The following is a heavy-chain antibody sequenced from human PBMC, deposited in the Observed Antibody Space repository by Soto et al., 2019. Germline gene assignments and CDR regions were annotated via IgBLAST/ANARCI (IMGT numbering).Heavy chain of an antibody. D-gene: IGHD3-22*01. CDR3: ARGPGYYDSSGYYQHNWFDP. V-gene: IGHV4-30-4*01. CDR2: IYYSGST. Sequence: QVQLQESGPGLVKPSQTLSLTCTVSGGSISSGDYYWSWIRQPPGKGLEWIGYIYYSGSTYYNPSLKSRVTISVDTSKNPFSLKLSSVTAADTAVYYCARGPGYYDSSGYYQHNWFDPWGQGTLVTVSS. CDR1: GGSISSGDYY. J-gene: IGHJ5*02.